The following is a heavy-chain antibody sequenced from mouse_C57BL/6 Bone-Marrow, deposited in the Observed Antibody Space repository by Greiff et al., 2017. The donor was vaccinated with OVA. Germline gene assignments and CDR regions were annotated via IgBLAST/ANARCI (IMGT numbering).Heavy chain of an antibody. CDR2: ISYDGSN. J-gene: IGHJ2*01. V-gene: IGHV3-6*01. Sequence: EVKLLESGPGLVKPSQSLSLTCSVPGYSITSGYYWNWIRQFPGNKLEWMGYISYDGSNNYNPSLKNRISITRDTSKNQFFLKLNSVTTEDTATYYCARGYDVYSFDYWGQGTTLTVSS. CDR3: ARGYDVYSFDY. D-gene: IGHD2-3*01. CDR1: GYSITSGYY.